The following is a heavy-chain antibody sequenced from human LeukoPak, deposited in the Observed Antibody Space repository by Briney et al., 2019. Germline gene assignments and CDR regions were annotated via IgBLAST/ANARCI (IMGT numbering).Heavy chain of an antibody. CDR3: ARGPPGIQLWLRPLDYYYYMDV. J-gene: IGHJ6*03. V-gene: IGHV1-46*01. CDR2: INPSGGST. D-gene: IGHD5-18*01. CDR1: GYTFTGYY. Sequence: GASVKVSCKASGYTFTGYYMHWVRQAPGQGLEWMGIINPSGGSTSYAQKFQGRVTMTRDTSTSTVYMELSSLRSEDTAVYYCARGPPGIQLWLRPLDYYYYMDVWGKGTTVTVSS.